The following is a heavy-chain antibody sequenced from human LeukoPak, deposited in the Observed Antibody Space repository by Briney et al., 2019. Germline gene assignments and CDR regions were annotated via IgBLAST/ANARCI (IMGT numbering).Heavy chain of an antibody. CDR1: GGSISSSSYY. Sequence: SETLSLTCTVSGGSISSSSYYWGWIRQPPGKGLEWIGSIYYSGSTYYNPSLKSRVTISVDTSKNQFSLKLSSVTAADTAVYYCARDVNGSGVGYWGQGTLVTVSS. CDR2: IYYSGST. V-gene: IGHV4-39*07. J-gene: IGHJ4*02. D-gene: IGHD3-10*01. CDR3: ARDVNGSGVGY.